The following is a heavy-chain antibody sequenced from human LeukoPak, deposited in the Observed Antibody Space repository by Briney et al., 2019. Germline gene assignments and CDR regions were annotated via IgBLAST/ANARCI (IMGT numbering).Heavy chain of an antibody. J-gene: IGHJ4*02. Sequence: GESLRLSCAASGFTFSDYYMSWIRQAPGKGLEWVSYISSSGSTIYYADSVRGRFTISRDNAKNSLYLQMNSLRAEDTAVYYCARDQGEMATVFDYWGQGTLVTVSS. D-gene: IGHD5-24*01. CDR3: ARDQGEMATVFDY. CDR1: GFTFSDYY. CDR2: ISSSGSTI. V-gene: IGHV3-11*01.